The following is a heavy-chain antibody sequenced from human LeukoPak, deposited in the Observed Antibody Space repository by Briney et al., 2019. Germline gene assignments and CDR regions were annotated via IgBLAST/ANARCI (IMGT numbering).Heavy chain of an antibody. CDR2: IYYSGST. Sequence: PSETLSLTCTVSGGSISSYYWSWIRQPPGKGLEWIGYIYYSGSTNYNPSLKSRVTISVDTSKNQFSLKLSSVTAADTAVYYCARGDTSLWGKYYFDYWGQGTLVTVSS. CDR3: ARGDTSLWGKYYFDY. D-gene: IGHD3-16*01. J-gene: IGHJ4*02. V-gene: IGHV4-59*01. CDR1: GGSISSYY.